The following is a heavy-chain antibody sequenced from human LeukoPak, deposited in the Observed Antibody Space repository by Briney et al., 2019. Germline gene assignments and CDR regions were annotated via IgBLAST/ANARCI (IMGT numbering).Heavy chain of an antibody. CDR1: GYTFTGYY. D-gene: IGHD3-10*01. Sequence: GASVKVSCKASGYTFTGYYMHWVRQAPGQGLEWMGWINPNSGGTNYAQKFQGRVTMTRDTSISTAYMELSRLRSDDTAVYYCARGAPSLWFVELLSSLFDYWGQGTLVTVSS. CDR2: INPNSGGT. J-gene: IGHJ4*02. CDR3: ARGAPSLWFVELLSSLFDY. V-gene: IGHV1-2*02.